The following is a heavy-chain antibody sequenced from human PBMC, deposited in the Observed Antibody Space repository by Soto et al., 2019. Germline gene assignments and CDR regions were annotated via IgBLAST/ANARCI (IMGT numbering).Heavy chain of an antibody. CDR1: GGTFGSYA. CDR2: IIPIFGTA. Sequence: SVKVSCKASGGTFGSYAISWVRQAPGQGLEWMGGIIPIFGTANYAQKFQGRVTITADESTSTAYMELSSLRSEDTAVYYCARALIAAAGFWAPVVYWGQGTLVTVSS. J-gene: IGHJ4*02. CDR3: ARALIAAAGFWAPVVY. V-gene: IGHV1-69*13. D-gene: IGHD6-13*01.